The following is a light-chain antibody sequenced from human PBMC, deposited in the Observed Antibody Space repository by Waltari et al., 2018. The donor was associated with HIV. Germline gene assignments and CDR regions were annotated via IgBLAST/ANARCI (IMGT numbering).Light chain of an antibody. CDR3: EAWDDSLSGPV. CDR2: GNN. CDR1: RSNIGASYD. V-gene: IGLV1-40*01. J-gene: IGLJ3*02. Sequence: HSVLTQPPSVSGAPGQKVTISCTGSRSNIGASYDVHWYQQVPGTAPRLLIHGNNYRPSGVPDRFSASRSGTSASLAIIGLRFEDEADYFCEAWDDSLSGPVFGGGTKLTVL.